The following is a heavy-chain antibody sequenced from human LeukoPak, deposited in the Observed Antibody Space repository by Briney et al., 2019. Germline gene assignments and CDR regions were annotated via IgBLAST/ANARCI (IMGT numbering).Heavy chain of an antibody. CDR3: ARDWYVRGHYYGMDV. D-gene: IGHD6-13*01. CDR2: IIPILGIA. J-gene: IGHJ6*02. V-gene: IGHV1-69*04. CDR1: GGTFSSYA. Sequence: ASVKVSCKASGGTFSSYAISWVRQAPGQGLEWMGRIIPILGIANYAQKFQGRVTITADKSTSTAYMELSSLRSEDTAVYYCARDWYVRGHYYGMDVWGQGTTVTVSS.